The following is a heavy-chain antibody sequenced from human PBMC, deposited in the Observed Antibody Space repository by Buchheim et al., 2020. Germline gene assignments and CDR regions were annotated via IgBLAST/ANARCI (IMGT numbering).Heavy chain of an antibody. V-gene: IGHV3-21*01. Sequence: VQLVESGGDVVQPGGSLRLSCAASGFTFSSYSMNWVRQAPGKGLEWVSSISSSSSYIYYADSVKGRFTISRDNAKNSLYLQMNSLRAEDTAVYYCARESTAYCSGGSCYEILDYYGMDVWGQGTT. CDR3: ARESTAYCSGGSCYEILDYYGMDV. CDR2: ISSSSSYI. CDR1: GFTFSSYS. D-gene: IGHD2-15*01. J-gene: IGHJ6*02.